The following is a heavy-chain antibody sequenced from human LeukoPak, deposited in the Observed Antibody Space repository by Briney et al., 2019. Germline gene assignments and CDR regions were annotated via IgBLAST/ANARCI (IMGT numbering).Heavy chain of an antibody. CDR1: GGSISSSSYY. Sequence: SETLSLTCTVSGGSISSSSYYWGWIRQPPGKGLEWIGSIYYSGSTYYNPSLKSRVTISVDTSKNQFSLKLSSVTAADTAVYYCAGHVLSSSWYGSVDYWGQGTLVTVSS. CDR2: IYYSGST. J-gene: IGHJ4*02. V-gene: IGHV4-39*01. CDR3: AGHVLSSSWYGSVDY. D-gene: IGHD6-13*01.